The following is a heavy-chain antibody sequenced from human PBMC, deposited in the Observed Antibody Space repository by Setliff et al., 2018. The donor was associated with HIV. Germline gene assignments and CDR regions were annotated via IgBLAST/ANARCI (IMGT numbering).Heavy chain of an antibody. CDR2: IYYSGST. CDR1: GGSIRSHY. J-gene: IGHJ5*02. CDR3: ARLRGSYDFSNWFDP. Sequence: SETLSLTCTVSGGSIRSHYWSWIRQPPGKRLEWIGYIYYSGSTNYNPSLKSRVTISVDTAKNQFSLKLSSVTAADTAVYYCARLRGSYDFSNWFDPWGQGTQVTVSS. V-gene: IGHV4-59*11. D-gene: IGHD3-3*01.